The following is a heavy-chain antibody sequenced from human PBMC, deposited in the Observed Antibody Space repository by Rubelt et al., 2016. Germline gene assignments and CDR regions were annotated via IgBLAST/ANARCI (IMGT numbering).Heavy chain of an antibody. Sequence: EVQLVESGGGLVQPGGSLRLSCGAYGFTFSSYAMSWVRQAPGKGLEWVSSISGGGGSTYYADSVKGRFTISRNNSKNTLDLQMNSLRAEDTAVYYCAKESNHQQIESMDVWGQGTTVTVSS. CDR2: ISGGGGST. J-gene: IGHJ6*02. CDR3: AKESNHQQIESMDV. V-gene: IGHV3-23*04. D-gene: IGHD1-14*01. CDR1: GFTFSSYA.